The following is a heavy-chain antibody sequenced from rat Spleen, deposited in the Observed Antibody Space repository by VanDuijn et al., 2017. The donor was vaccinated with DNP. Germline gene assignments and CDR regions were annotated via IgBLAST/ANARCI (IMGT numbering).Heavy chain of an antibody. CDR1: GFSFSDYY. D-gene: IGHD5-1*01. J-gene: IGHJ4*01. V-gene: IGHV5S11*01. CDR2: ISPGGGST. CDR3: ARVQLGYYALDA. Sequence: EVQLVESGGGLVQPGRSLKLSCAASGFSFSDYYMAWVRQAPTKGLEWVASISPGGGSTHYRDSVEGRFTISRDNAKSTLYLQMDSLRSEETATYYCARVQLGYYALDAWGQGTSVTVSS.